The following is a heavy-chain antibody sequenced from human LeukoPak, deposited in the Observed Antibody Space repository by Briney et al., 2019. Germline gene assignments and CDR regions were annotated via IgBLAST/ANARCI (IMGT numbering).Heavy chain of an antibody. J-gene: IGHJ5*02. CDR2: ISSNGSTI. CDR3: ARDRISAISRGWFDP. V-gene: IGHV3-48*04. CDR1: ALTFSDYS. Sequence: GGSLRLSCAASALTFSDYSMNWVRQAPGKGLEWISYISSNGSTIYYAASVKGRFTISRDNAKNSLYLQMNSLRAEDAAVYYCARDRISAISRGWFDPWGQGTLVTVSS. D-gene: IGHD2-21*01.